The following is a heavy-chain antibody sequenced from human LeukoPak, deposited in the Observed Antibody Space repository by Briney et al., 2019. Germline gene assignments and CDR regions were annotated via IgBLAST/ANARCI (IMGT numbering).Heavy chain of an antibody. J-gene: IGHJ3*02. Sequence: GGSLRLSCVASIFTFDEYYMHWIRKAPGKGLEWVSYINSSGSTIYYADSVKGRFTISRDNAKNSLYLQMNSLRVEDTAVYYCATGGDSPYDSFDIWGQGTTVTVSS. CDR2: INSSGSTI. CDR1: IFTFDEYY. V-gene: IGHV3-11*01. CDR3: ATGGDSPYDSFDI. D-gene: IGHD2-21*02.